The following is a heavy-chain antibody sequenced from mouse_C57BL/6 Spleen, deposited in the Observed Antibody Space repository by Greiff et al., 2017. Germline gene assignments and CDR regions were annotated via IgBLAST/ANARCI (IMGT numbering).Heavy chain of an antibody. CDR1: GYTFTDYY. Sequence: VQLQQSGPELVKPGASVKISCKASGYTFTDYYMNWVKQSPGKSLEWIGDINPNNGGTSYNQKFKGKATLTVDKSSSTAYMELRSLTSEDSAVYYCAREVYSRFAYWGQGTLVTVSA. CDR3: AREVYSRFAY. D-gene: IGHD2-5*01. V-gene: IGHV1-26*01. J-gene: IGHJ3*01. CDR2: INPNNGGT.